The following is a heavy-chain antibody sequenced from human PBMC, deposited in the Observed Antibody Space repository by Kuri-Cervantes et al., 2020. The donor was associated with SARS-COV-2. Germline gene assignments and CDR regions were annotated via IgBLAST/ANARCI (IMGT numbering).Heavy chain of an antibody. D-gene: IGHD6-19*01. V-gene: IGHV3-30*18. CDR3: AKCLAGQWLVPGYYYGMDV. CDR1: GFTFSNYA. CDR2: ISYDGSNK. J-gene: IGHJ6*02. Sequence: GGSLRLSCAASGFTFSNYAMNWVRQAPGKGLEWVAVISYDGSNKYYADSVKGRFTISRDNSKNTLYLQMNSLRAEDTAVYYCAKCLAGQWLVPGYYYGMDVWGQGTTVTVSS.